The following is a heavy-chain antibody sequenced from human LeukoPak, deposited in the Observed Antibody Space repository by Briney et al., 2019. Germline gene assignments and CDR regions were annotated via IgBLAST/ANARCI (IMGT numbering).Heavy chain of an antibody. Sequence: SETLSLTCTVSDYSISSGYYWGWIRQSPGKGLEWIGNIYHSGSTYYNPRLKSRVTISVDTAKNQFSLKLSSVTAADTAVYYCARLSSLANIAARGRTWLDPWGQGSLVTVSS. V-gene: IGHV4-38-2*02. CDR2: IYHSGST. D-gene: IGHD6-6*01. J-gene: IGHJ5*02. CDR1: DYSISSGYY. CDR3: ARLSSLANIAARGRTWLDP.